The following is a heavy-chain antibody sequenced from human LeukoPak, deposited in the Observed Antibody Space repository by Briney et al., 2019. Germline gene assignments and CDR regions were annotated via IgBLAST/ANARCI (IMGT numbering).Heavy chain of an antibody. V-gene: IGHV3-23*01. CDR3: AKDDGDYVYFDY. D-gene: IGHD4-17*01. CDR1: GFTFNNYA. J-gene: IGHJ4*02. CDR2: ISKSGDAI. Sequence: GGSLRLSCAASGFTFNNYAMAWVRQAPGMGLEWVSIISKSGDAIYYADSVKGRFTISRDNSKNTLYLQLNSLRAEDTAVYYCAKDDGDYVYFDYWGQGTLVTVSS.